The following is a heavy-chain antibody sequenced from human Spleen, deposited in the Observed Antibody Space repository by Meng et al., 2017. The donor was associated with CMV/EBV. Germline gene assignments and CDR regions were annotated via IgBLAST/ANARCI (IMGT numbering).Heavy chain of an antibody. V-gene: IGHV3-21*01. J-gene: IGHJ5*02. CDR2: ISSSSSYI. CDR3: ARVGARRWFDP. D-gene: IGHD1-26*01. CDR1: GFTFSSYS. Sequence: LSGAGSGFTFSSYSMNWVRQAPGKGLEWVSSISSSSSYIYYADSVKGRFTISRDNAKNSLYLQMNSLRAEDTAVYYCARVGARRWFDPWGQGTLVTVSS.